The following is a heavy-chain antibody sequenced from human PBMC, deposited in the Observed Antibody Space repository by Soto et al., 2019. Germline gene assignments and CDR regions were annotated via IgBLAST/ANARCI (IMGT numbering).Heavy chain of an antibody. CDR1: GVSFSGYY. V-gene: IGHV4-34*01. D-gene: IGHD3-10*01. J-gene: IGHJ4*02. Sequence: QVHLQQWGAGLLKPSETLSLTCAVYGVSFSGYYWSWIRQPPGKGLEWIGEINHSGSTNYNPSLKSRVTKTVGKLNNQFSPKLSSVTAADTAVYYCASTAGILLWFGEARYYFDYWGQGTLVTV. CDR3: ASTAGILLWFGEARYYFDY. CDR2: INHSGST.